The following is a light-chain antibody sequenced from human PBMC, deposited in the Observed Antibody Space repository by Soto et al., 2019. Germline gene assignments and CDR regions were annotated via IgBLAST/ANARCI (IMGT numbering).Light chain of an antibody. CDR1: QSVSSN. Sequence: EIVMTQPPATLSVSPGERATLSCRASQSVSSNLAWYQQKPGQAPRLLIYGASTRATGIPARFSGSGSGTEFTLTISSLQSADFAVYYCQQYNNWPPWTFGQGTKVEIK. V-gene: IGKV3-15*01. CDR2: GAS. CDR3: QQYNNWPPWT. J-gene: IGKJ1*01.